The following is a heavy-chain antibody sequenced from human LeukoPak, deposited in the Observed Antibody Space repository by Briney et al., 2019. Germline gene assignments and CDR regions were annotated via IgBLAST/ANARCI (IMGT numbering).Heavy chain of an antibody. CDR2: IYYSGST. J-gene: IGHJ6*03. D-gene: IGHD6-13*01. CDR1: GGSISSYY. Sequence: SETLSLTCTVSGGSISSYYWSWIRQPPGKGLEWIGYIYYSGSTNYNPSLKSRVTISVDTSKNQFSLKLSSVTAADTAVYYCARDTRYSSSWYVGYYYYYMDVWGKGTTVTVSS. CDR3: ARDTRYSSSWYVGYYYYYMDV. V-gene: IGHV4-59*01.